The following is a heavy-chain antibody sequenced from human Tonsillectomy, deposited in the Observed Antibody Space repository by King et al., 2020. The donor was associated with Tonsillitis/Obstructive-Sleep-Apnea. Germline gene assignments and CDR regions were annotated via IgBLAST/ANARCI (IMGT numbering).Heavy chain of an antibody. V-gene: IGHV3-33*01. CDR2: IWFDGTNE. Sequence: VQLVESGGGGVQPGQSLRLSCVASGFTFARYAMHWVRQAPGKGLEWVAIIWFDGTNEYYADSVKGRFAISRDNSKNTVHLQMDSLRAEDTAVYYCARDLDEAGPTYVFAFWGQGTMVTVSS. D-gene: IGHD1-1*01. CDR1: GFTFARYA. J-gene: IGHJ3*01. CDR3: ARDLDEAGPTYVFAF.